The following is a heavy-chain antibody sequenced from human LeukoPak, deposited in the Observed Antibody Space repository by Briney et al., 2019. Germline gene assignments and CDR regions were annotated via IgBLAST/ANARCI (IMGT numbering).Heavy chain of an antibody. CDR2: IFYKGNT. CDR3: ARMHFSGVD. D-gene: IGHD3-3*02. J-gene: IGHJ4*02. V-gene: IGHV4-39*07. Sequence: PSETLSLTCSVSGGSISSSSHYWGWIRQPPGKGLEWIGTIFYKGNTYYNPSLKSRVSISVDTSKNQFSLNLNSVTAADTAVYYCARMHFSGVDWGQGTLVTVSS. CDR1: GGSISSSSHY.